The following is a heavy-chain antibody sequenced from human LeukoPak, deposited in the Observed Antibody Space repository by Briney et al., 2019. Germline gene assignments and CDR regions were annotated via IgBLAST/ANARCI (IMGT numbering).Heavy chain of an antibody. D-gene: IGHD2-15*01. CDR3: ARGKYCSGGSCYSPHNLDAFDI. J-gene: IGHJ3*02. V-gene: IGHV3-48*03. CDR2: ISSSGSTI. Sequence: GGSLRLSCAASGFTFSSYEMNWVRQAPGKGLEWVSYISSSGSTIYYADSVKGRFTISRDNAKNSLYLQMNSLRAEDTAVYYCARGKYCSGGSCYSPHNLDAFDIWGQGTMVTVSS. CDR1: GFTFSSYE.